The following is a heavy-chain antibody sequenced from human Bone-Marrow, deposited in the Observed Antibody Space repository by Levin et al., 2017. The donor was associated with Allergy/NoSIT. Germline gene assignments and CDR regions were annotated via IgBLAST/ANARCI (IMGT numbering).Heavy chain of an antibody. CDR2: IYYRGNT. CDR1: DGSVSGYY. V-gene: IGHV4-59*02. CDR3: AGDWKGGFRGDGPVNAFDV. D-gene: IGHD2-21*02. Sequence: GSLRLSCSVSDGSVSGYYWSWIRQRPGKGLEWIGYIYYRGNTNYNPSLRGRLTISVDTSRNQLSLELTSVTAADTAVYYCAGDWKGGFRGDGPVNAFDVWGPGTFVAVSS. J-gene: IGHJ3*01.